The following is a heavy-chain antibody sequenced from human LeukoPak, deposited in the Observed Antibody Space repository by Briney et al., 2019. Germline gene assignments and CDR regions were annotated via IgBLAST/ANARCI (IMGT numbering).Heavy chain of an antibody. CDR3: ARDLAAWDV. CDR1: GFTFSNYW. J-gene: IGHJ6*04. CDR2: INPDGSEK. V-gene: IGHV3-7*01. Sequence: GGSLRLSCAASGFTFSNYWMSWVRQVPGKGLEWVANINPDGSEKYSVDSVTGRFTISRDNAENTMFLQMNSLRAEDSAIYYCARDLAAWDVWGKGTTVTVSS.